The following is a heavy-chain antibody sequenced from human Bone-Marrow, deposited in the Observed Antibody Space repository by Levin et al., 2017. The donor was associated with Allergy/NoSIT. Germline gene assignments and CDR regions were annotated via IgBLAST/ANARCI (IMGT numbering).Heavy chain of an antibody. Sequence: SETLSLTCAVYGGSFSGYYWSWIRQPPGKGLEWIGEINHSGSTNYNPSLKSRVTISVDTSKNQFSLKLSSVTAADTAVYYCARALRGYYDILTGYPRFARVEWFDPWGQGTLVTVSS. J-gene: IGHJ5*02. V-gene: IGHV4-34*01. CDR2: INHSGST. D-gene: IGHD3-9*01. CDR1: GGSFSGYY. CDR3: ARALRGYYDILTGYPRFARVEWFDP.